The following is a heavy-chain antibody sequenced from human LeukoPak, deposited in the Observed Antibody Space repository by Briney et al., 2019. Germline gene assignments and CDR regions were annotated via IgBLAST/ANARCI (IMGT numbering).Heavy chain of an antibody. CDR3: ARTYYDFWSGYSPRGVLPPYFDY. D-gene: IGHD3-3*01. Sequence: SETLSLTCAVSGGSISSGGYSWSWIRQPPGTGLEWIGYIYHSGSTYYNPSLKSRVTISADRSKNQFSLKLSSVTAADTAVYYCARTYYDFWSGYSPRGVLPPYFDYWGQGTLVTVSS. CDR1: GGSISSGGYS. V-gene: IGHV4-30-2*01. J-gene: IGHJ4*02. CDR2: IYHSGST.